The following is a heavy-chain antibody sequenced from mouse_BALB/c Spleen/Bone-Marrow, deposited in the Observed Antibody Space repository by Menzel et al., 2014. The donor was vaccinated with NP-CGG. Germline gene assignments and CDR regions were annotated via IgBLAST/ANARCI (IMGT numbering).Heavy chain of an antibody. CDR1: GYVFSSSW. D-gene: IGHD1-1*02. CDR2: ICPGDGNT. CDR3: ARRRTFITSVVDYFDV. Sequence: QVQLQQSGPELVKPGASVKISCRASGYVFSSSWMNWVKQRPGQGLEWIGRICPGDGNTNYNGKFKGKATLTADTSSSTAYMQISSLTSVDPAVYFCARRRTFITSVVDYFDVWGAGTTVTVSS. J-gene: IGHJ1*01. V-gene: IGHV1-82*01.